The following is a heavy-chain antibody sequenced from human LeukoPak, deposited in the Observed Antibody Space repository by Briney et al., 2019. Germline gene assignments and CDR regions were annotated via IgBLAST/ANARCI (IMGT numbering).Heavy chain of an antibody. J-gene: IGHJ4*02. CDR2: ISSSSNYI. CDR3: ASRDYFDY. CDR1: GFTFSSYS. V-gene: IGHV3-21*04. Sequence: GGSLRLSCAASGFTFSSYSMNWVRQAPGKGLEWVSSISSSSNYIYYADSVKGRFTISRDNSKNTLYLQMNSLRAEDTAVYYCASRDYFDYWGQGTLVTVSS.